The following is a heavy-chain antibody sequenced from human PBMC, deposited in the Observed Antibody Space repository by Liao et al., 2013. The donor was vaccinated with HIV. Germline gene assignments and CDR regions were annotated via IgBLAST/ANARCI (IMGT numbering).Heavy chain of an antibody. CDR3: ARVRSWLYNWFDP. D-gene: IGHD6-13*01. CDR2: IYTSGST. Sequence: QVQLQESGPGLVKPSQTLSLTCTVSGGSISSGSYYWSWIRQPAGKGLEWIGRIYTSGSTNYNPSLKSRVTISVDTSKNQFSLKLSSVTAADTAVYYCARVRSWLYNWFDPGAREPWSPSPQ. J-gene: IGHJ5*02. V-gene: IGHV4-61*02. CDR1: GGSISSGSYY.